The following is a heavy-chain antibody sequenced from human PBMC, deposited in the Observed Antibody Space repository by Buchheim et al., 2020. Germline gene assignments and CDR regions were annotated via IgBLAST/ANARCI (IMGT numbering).Heavy chain of an antibody. V-gene: IGHV3-48*03. Sequence: EVQLVESGGGLVQPGGSLRLSCAASGFTFSSYEMNWVRQAPGKGLEWVSYISSSGSTIYYADSVKGRFTISRDNAKNSLYLQMNSLGAGDTAVYYCARRRGDHTHYYFDYWGQGTL. D-gene: IGHD5-24*01. CDR1: GFTFSSYE. CDR2: ISSSGSTI. CDR3: ARRRGDHTHYYFDY. J-gene: IGHJ4*02.